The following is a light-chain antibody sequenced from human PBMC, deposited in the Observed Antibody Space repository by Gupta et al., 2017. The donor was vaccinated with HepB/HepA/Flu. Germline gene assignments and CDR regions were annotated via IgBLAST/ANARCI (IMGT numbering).Light chain of an antibody. J-gene: IGKJ2*04. CDR2: KAS. Sequence: DIQMTQSPSSLSASVGDRVTITCRASENIDTWLAWYQQRPGKAPKLLIYKASNLESGVPSRFSGNGSGTEFSLTISGLQSDDFATYYCQQYSSFLTCSFGQGTKLEI. V-gene: IGKV1-5*03. CDR3: QQYSSFLTCS. CDR1: ENIDTW.